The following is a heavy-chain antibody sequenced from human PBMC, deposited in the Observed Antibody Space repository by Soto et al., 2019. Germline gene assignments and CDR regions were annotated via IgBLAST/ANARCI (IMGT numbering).Heavy chain of an antibody. CDR1: GGTFSSYA. V-gene: IGHV1-69*13. CDR3: ARGIVVVPAAISNWFDP. J-gene: IGHJ5*02. Sequence: GASVNVSCKASGGTFSSYAISWVRQAPGQGLEWMGGIIPIFGTANYAQKFQGRVTITADESTSTAYMELSSLRSEDTAVYYCARGIVVVPAAISNWFDPWGQGTLVTVSS. CDR2: IIPIFGTA. D-gene: IGHD2-2*01.